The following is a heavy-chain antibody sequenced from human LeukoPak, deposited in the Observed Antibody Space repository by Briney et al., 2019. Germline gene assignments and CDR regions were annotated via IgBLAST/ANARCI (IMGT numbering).Heavy chain of an antibody. V-gene: IGHV1-8*02. J-gene: IGHJ4*02. CDR2: MNPNSGNT. CDR1: GYTFTSYG. CDR3: ARDRGGVRGVIPIPSFDY. Sequence: ASVKVSCKASGYTFTSYGISWVRQAPGQGLEWMGWMNPNSGNTGYAQKFQGRVTMTRNTSISTAYMELSSLRSEDTAVYYCARDRGGVRGVIPIPSFDYWGQGTLVTVSS. D-gene: IGHD3-10*01.